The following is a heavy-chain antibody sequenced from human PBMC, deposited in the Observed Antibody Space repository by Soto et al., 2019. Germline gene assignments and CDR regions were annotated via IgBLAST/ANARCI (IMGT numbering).Heavy chain of an antibody. J-gene: IGHJ3*02. V-gene: IGHV3-30-3*01. Sequence: QPGGSLRLSCAASGFTFSSYAMHWVRQAPGKGLEWVAVISYDGSNKYYADSVKGRFTISRDNSKNTLYLQMNSLRAEDTAVYYCARGTWTNDAFDIWGQGTMVTVSS. CDR2: ISYDGSNK. CDR3: ARGTWTNDAFDI. D-gene: IGHD5-12*01. CDR1: GFTFSSYA.